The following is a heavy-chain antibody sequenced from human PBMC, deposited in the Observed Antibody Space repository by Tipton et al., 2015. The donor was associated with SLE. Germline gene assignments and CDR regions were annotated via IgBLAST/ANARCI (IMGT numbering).Heavy chain of an antibody. J-gene: IGHJ6*02. Sequence: TLSLTCAVYGGSFSGYYWSWIRQPPGKGLEWIGEINHSGSTNYNPSLKSRVTISVDTSKNQFSLKLSSVTAADTAVYYCASAYTAMGPYGMDVWGQGTTVTVSS. D-gene: IGHD5-18*01. CDR3: ASAYTAMGPYGMDV. CDR1: GGSFSGYY. V-gene: IGHV4-34*01. CDR2: INHSGST.